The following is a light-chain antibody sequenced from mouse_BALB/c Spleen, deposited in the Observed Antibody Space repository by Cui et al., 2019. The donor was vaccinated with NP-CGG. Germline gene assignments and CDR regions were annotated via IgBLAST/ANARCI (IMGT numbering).Light chain of an antibody. CDR3: SLWYSNLWV. V-gene: IGLV1*01. CDR1: TEAVTTSNY. J-gene: IGLJ1*01. CDR2: GTN. Sequence: QAVVTQESALTTSPVGTVTLTSRSSTEAVTTSNYANWVQEKPDHLFTGLIGGTNNRVPGVPARFSGSLFGDKAALTITGAQTEDETIYFCSLWYSNLWVFGGGTKLTVL.